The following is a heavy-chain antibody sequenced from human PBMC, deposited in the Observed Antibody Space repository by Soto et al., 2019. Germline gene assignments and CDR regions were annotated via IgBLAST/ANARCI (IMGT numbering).Heavy chain of an antibody. Sequence: SETLSLTCTVSGYSISNGYYWGWIRQSPEKGLEWLGTIYHSGTTYYNPSLRSRVIISVDTSKNEFSLRLSSVTAADTAVYFCARSVAVPGAHIDYWGQGTQVTVSS. D-gene: IGHD6-19*01. CDR3: ARSVAVPGAHIDY. CDR1: GYSISNGYY. J-gene: IGHJ4*02. CDR2: IYHSGTT. V-gene: IGHV4-38-2*02.